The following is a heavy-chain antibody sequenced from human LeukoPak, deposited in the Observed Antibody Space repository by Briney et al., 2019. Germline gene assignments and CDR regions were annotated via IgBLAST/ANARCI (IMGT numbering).Heavy chain of an antibody. D-gene: IGHD6-19*01. Sequence: PSETLSLTCAVSGGSFSGYYWSWIRQPPGKGLEWIGEINHSGSTNYNPSLKSRVTMSVDTSKNQFSLKLSSVTAADTAVYYCARGGQWLVLARAFDYWGQGTLVTVSS. CDR3: ARGGQWLVLARAFDY. V-gene: IGHV4-34*01. CDR1: GGSFSGYY. CDR2: INHSGST. J-gene: IGHJ4*02.